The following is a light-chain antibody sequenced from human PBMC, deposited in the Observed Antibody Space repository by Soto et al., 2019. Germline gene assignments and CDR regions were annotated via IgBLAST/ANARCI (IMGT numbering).Light chain of an antibody. CDR1: SSDVVFYNL. CDR3: CSYTSSSTPYV. CDR2: EGS. V-gene: IGLV2-14*02. Sequence: QSALTQPASVSGSPGQSITISCTGTSSDVVFYNLVSWYQQHPGKAPKLMIYEGSKRPSGVSTRFSGSKSGNTASLTISGLQAEDEADYYCCSYTSSSTPYVFGTGTKLTVL. J-gene: IGLJ1*01.